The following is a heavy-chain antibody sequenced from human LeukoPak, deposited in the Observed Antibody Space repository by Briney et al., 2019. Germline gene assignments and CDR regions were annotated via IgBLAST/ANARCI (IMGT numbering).Heavy chain of an antibody. CDR1: GGSISSGGYY. D-gene: IGHD2-15*01. CDR2: IYYSGST. Sequence: SETLSLTCAVSGGSISSGGYYWGWIRQPPGKGLEWIGSIYYSGSTYYNPSLKSRVTISVDTSKNQFSLKLSSVTAADTAVYYCARLRGEDIVVVVAANDHNWFDPWGQGTLVTVSS. J-gene: IGHJ5*02. CDR3: ARLRGEDIVVVVAANDHNWFDP. V-gene: IGHV4-39*07.